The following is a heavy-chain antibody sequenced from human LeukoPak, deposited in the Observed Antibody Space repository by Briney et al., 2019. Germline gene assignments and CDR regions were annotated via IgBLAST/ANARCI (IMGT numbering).Heavy chain of an antibody. J-gene: IGHJ3*02. Sequence: GASVKVSCKASGGTFSSYAISWVRQAPGQGLEWMGGIIPIFGTANYAQKFQGRVTITADKSTSTAYMELSSLRSEDTAVYYCAKDRLDSGSYWIIHSDAFDIWGQGTMVTVSS. CDR2: IIPIFGTA. CDR1: GGTFSSYA. V-gene: IGHV1-69*06. D-gene: IGHD1-26*01. CDR3: AKDRLDSGSYWIIHSDAFDI.